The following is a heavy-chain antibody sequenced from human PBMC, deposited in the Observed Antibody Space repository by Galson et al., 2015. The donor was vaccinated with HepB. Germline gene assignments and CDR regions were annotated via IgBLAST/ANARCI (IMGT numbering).Heavy chain of an antibody. D-gene: IGHD3-22*01. CDR3: ARENGQWLIYYYGMDV. Sequence: SLRLSCAASGFTFSSYAMHWVRQAPGKGLEWVAVISYDGSNKYYADSAKGRFTISRDNSKNTLYLQMNSLRAEDTAVYYCARENGQWLIYYYGMDVWGQGTTVTVSS. V-gene: IGHV3-30-3*01. J-gene: IGHJ6*02. CDR2: ISYDGSNK. CDR1: GFTFSSYA.